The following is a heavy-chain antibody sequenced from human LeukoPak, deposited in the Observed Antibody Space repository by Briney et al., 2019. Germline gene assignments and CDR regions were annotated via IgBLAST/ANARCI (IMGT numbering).Heavy chain of an antibody. J-gene: IGHJ4*02. CDR3: ATDDNIVGASDY. CDR2: IIPMVGIA. D-gene: IGHD1-26*01. CDR1: RGTFSSYA. Sequence: SVKVSCKASRGTFSSYAISWVRQAPGQGLEWMGRIIPMVGIAHYAQNIQGRVTITADKSTSTAYMELSSLRSDDTAVYYCATDDNIVGASDYWGQGTLVTVSS. V-gene: IGHV1-69*04.